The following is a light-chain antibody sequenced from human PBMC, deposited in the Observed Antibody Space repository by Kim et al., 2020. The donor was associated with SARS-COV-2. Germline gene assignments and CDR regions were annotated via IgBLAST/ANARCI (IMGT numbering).Light chain of an antibody. CDR2: KAS. CDR3: QQVHRGYT. V-gene: IGKV1-5*03. J-gene: IGKJ2*01. Sequence: DIQMTQSPSTLSASVGDRVTITCRASQSISSWLAWYQLKPGKAPKLLIYKASTLQSGVPSRFSGSGSGTEFTLTISSLQPDDFATYFCQQVHRGYTFGEGTKLEI. CDR1: QSISSW.